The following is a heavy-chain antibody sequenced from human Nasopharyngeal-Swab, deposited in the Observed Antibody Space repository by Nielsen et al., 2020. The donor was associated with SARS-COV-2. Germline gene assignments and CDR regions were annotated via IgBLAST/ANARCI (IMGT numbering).Heavy chain of an antibody. Sequence: SVKVSCKASGGTFSSYAISWVRQAPGQGLEWMGGIIPILGIANYAQKFQGRVTITADKSTSTAYMELSSLRSEDTAVYYCARVGSPPWRPTGVAVAGTWDYWGQGTLVTVSS. D-gene: IGHD6-19*01. V-gene: IGHV1-69*10. J-gene: IGHJ4*02. CDR1: GGTFSSYA. CDR3: ARVGSPPWRPTGVAVAGTWDY. CDR2: IIPILGIA.